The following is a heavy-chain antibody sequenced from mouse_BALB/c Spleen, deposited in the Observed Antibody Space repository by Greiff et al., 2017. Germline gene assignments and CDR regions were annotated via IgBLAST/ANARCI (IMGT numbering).Heavy chain of an antibody. V-gene: IGHV2-9*02. D-gene: IGHD2-1*01. CDR1: GFSLTSYG. J-gene: IGHJ2*01. CDR3: AREGYYALDY. Sequence: VQVVESGPGLVAPSQSLSITCTVSGFSLTSYGVHWVRQPPGKGLEWLGVIWAGGSTNYNSALMSRLSISKDNSKSQVFLKMNSLQTDDTAMYYCAREGYYALDYWGQGTTLTVSA. CDR2: IWAGGST.